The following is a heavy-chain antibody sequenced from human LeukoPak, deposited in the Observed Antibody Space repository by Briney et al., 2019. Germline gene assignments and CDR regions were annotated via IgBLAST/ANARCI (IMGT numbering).Heavy chain of an antibody. Sequence: ASVKVSCKASGYTFTGYYMHWVRQAPGQGLEWMGRINPNSGGTNYAQKFQGRVTMTRDTSISTAYMELSRLRSDDTAVYYCARPRYDSSGYRRYYFDYGGQGTLVTVSS. CDR1: GYTFTGYY. V-gene: IGHV1-2*06. CDR3: ARPRYDSSGYRRYYFDY. CDR2: INPNSGGT. J-gene: IGHJ4*02. D-gene: IGHD3-22*01.